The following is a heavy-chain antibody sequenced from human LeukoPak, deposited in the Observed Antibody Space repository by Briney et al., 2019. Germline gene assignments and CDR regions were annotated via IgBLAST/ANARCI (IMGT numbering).Heavy chain of an antibody. Sequence: QPGGSLKLSCAASGFDFSDFYMHWVRQASGRGLEWVGLIRTKPNSYTTVYAASVKGRFTISRDDSKNTAYLQMNSLKAEDTAVYYCTRQHCSGGTCSYVDYWGQGTLVTVFS. V-gene: IGHV3-73*01. CDR3: TRQHCSGGTCSYVDY. CDR1: GFDFSDFY. D-gene: IGHD2-15*01. CDR2: IRTKPNSYTT. J-gene: IGHJ4*02.